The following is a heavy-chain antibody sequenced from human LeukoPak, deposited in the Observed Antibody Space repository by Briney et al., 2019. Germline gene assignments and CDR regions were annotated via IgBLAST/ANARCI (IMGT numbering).Heavy chain of an antibody. CDR2: ISGSGGST. CDR3: ARTSGSSSINNWFDP. D-gene: IGHD6-6*01. V-gene: IGHV3-23*01. J-gene: IGHJ5*02. Sequence: GGSLRLSCAASGFTFSSYAMSWVRQAPGKGLEWVSAISGSGGSTYYADSVKGRFTISRDNSKNTLYLQMNSLRAEDTAVYYCARTSGSSSINNWFDPWGQGTLVTVSS. CDR1: GFTFSSYA.